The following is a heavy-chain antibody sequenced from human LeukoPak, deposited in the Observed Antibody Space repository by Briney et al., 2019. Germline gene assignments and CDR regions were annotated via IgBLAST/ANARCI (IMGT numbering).Heavy chain of an antibody. Sequence: PSETLSLTCTVSGGSVSSYYWSWIRQPAGKGLEWIGRIYTSGSTNYNPSLKSRVTMSVDTSKNLFSLKLSSVTAADTAVYYCAGGTSSWYGTTPMDYWGQGTLVTVSS. J-gene: IGHJ4*02. CDR3: AGGTSSWYGTTPMDY. V-gene: IGHV4-4*07. CDR2: IYTSGST. D-gene: IGHD6-13*01. CDR1: GGSVSSYY.